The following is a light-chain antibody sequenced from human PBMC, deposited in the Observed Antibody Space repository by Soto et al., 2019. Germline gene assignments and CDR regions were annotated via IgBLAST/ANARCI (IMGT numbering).Light chain of an antibody. V-gene: IGKV3-11*01. CDR2: GVS. CDR1: QTVGTS. CDR3: QHRYN. J-gene: IGKJ5*01. Sequence: EVVLTQSPVTLSLSPGERATLSCRASQTVGTSLAWYQHKPGQAPRLLIHGVSARATGIPARFSGSGSATDFTLTIDRLEPEDFAIYYCQHRYNFGQGTRLDIK.